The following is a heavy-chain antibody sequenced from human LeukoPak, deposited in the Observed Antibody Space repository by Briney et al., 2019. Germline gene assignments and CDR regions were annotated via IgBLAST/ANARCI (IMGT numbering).Heavy chain of an antibody. Sequence: GGSLRLSCAASGFTFDDYGMSWVRQAPGKGLEWVSAINWNGDSTGYADSVKGRFTISRDNAKNTLYLQMNSLRAADTAVYYCAKDSKGSSFDYWGQGTLVTVSS. J-gene: IGHJ4*02. CDR1: GFTFDDYG. CDR3: AKDSKGSSFDY. D-gene: IGHD3-3*02. CDR2: INWNGDST. V-gene: IGHV3-20*04.